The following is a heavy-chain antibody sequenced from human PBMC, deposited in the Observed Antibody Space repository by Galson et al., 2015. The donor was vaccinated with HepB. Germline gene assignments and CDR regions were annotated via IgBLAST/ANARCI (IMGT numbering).Heavy chain of an antibody. CDR2: ISYDGSNK. Sequence: SLRLSCAASGFTFSSYGMHWVRQAPGKGLEWVAVISYDGSNKYYADSVKGRFTISRDNSKNTLYLQMNSLRAEDTAVYYCAKGELLWFGELPLGYYYGMDVWGQGTTVTVSS. CDR3: AKGELLWFGELPLGYYYGMDV. D-gene: IGHD3-10*01. J-gene: IGHJ6*02. V-gene: IGHV3-30*18. CDR1: GFTFSSYG.